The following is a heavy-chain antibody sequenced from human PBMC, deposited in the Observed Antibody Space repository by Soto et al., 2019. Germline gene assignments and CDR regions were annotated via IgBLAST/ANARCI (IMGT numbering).Heavy chain of an antibody. J-gene: IGHJ5*02. CDR3: SKGDNLGPNPGYAFDP. CDR2: TYFRSKWYN. V-gene: IGHV6-1*01. D-gene: IGHD5-12*01. CDR1: GDSVSSNTAS. Sequence: SQTLSLTCAISGDSVSSNTASWNWIRQSPSRGLEWLGRTYFRSKWYNDYAVSVKSQIIINPDTSNNQFSLQLNSVTPEDTAVYFCSKGDNLGPNPGYAFDPWGQGIMVTVSS.